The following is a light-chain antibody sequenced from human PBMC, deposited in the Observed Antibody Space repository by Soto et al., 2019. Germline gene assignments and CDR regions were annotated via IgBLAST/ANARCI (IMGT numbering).Light chain of an antibody. J-gene: IGKJ2*01. CDR2: GAF. V-gene: IGKV3-15*01. CDR1: QGVASN. Sequence: ETVMTQSPVTLPVSPGERATLSCRASQGVASNLAWYQQKPGQAPRLLISGAFTRATGIPARFSGSGSGTESTLTISSLQPEDFAVYHCQQYNRWPYTSGQGTKLEVK. CDR3: QQYNRWPYT.